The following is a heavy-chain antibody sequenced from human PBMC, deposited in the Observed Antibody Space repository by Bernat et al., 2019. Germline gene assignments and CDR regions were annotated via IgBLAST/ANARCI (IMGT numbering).Heavy chain of an antibody. V-gene: IGHV1-18*01. D-gene: IGHD3-16*02. Sequence: QVQLVQSGAEVKKPGASVKVSCKASGYTFTSYGISWVRQAPGQGLEWMGWISAYNGNTNYAQKLQGRVIMTTDTSTSTAYMELRSLRSDDTAVYYCATAHLEDDYIWGSYRLGYWGQGTLVTVSS. CDR1: GYTFTSYG. J-gene: IGHJ4*02. CDR3: ATAHLEDDYIWGSYRLGY. CDR2: ISAYNGNT.